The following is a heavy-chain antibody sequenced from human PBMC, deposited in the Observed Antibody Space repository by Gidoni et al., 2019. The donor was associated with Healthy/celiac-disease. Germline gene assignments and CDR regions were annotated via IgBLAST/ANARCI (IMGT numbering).Heavy chain of an antibody. CDR3: VKDTDYYGSGSYDY. CDR1: VFTFGDNA. V-gene: IGHV3-9*01. Sequence: EVQLVESGGGLIQPGRSLRLSCAASVFTFGDNAMHWVRQAPGKGLGWVSRISWNSGSIGYADSVKGRFTISRDNAKNSLYLQMHSLRAEDTALYYCVKDTDYYGSGSYDYWGQGTLVTVSS. J-gene: IGHJ4*02. CDR2: ISWNSGSI. D-gene: IGHD3-10*01.